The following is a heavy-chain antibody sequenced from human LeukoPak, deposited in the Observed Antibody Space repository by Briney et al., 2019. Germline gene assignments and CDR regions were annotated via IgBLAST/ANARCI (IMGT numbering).Heavy chain of an antibody. J-gene: IGHJ4*02. Sequence: GRSLRLPCAASGFTFSSYAMHWVRQAPGKGLEWVAVISYDGSNKYYADSVKGRFTISRDNSKNTLYLQMNSLRAEDTAVYYCARDGRVAGLGDYFDYWGQGTLVTVSS. D-gene: IGHD6-19*01. CDR2: ISYDGSNK. V-gene: IGHV3-30-3*01. CDR3: ARDGRVAGLGDYFDY. CDR1: GFTFSSYA.